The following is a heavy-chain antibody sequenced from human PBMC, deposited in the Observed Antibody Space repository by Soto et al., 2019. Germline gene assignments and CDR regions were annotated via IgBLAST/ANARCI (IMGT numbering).Heavy chain of an antibody. V-gene: IGHV1-69*01. CDR1: GGTFSSYA. D-gene: IGHD6-6*01. Sequence: QVQLVQSGAEVKKPGSSVKVSCKASGGTFSSYAISWVRQAPGQGLEWMGGVIPIFGTANYAQKFQGRVTITADESTTTAYMELSSLRSEDTAVYYCARGGPRQYSSSSSFDYWGQGTLVTVSS. J-gene: IGHJ4*02. CDR3: ARGGPRQYSSSSSFDY. CDR2: VIPIFGTA.